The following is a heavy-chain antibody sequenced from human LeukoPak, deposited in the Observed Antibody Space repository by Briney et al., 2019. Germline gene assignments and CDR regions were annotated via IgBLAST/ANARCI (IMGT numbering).Heavy chain of an antibody. D-gene: IGHD4-11*01. Sequence: GGSLRLSCAASGFTVSSNYMSWVRQAPGKGLEWVSIIYRGGRTYYADSVKGRFTISRDNSKNTLYLQMNSLRVEDTAVYYCARDSTTHDAFDIWGQGTVVSVSS. J-gene: IGHJ3*02. CDR3: ARDSTTHDAFDI. V-gene: IGHV3-53*01. CDR2: IYRGGRT. CDR1: GFTVSSNY.